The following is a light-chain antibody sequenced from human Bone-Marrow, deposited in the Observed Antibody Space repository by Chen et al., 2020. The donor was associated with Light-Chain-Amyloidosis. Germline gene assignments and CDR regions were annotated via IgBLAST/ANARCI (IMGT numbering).Light chain of an antibody. V-gene: IGKV3-20*01. CDR1: QTISSNY. CDR2: GSS. CDR3: QQYGTPPLT. Sequence: EIVLTQSPGTLSLSPGEGANLSCRASQTISSNYLTWYQQKFGQAPRLLIYGSSSRATGIPDRFTGSGSGTDFTLTINSLEPEDFAMYYCQQYGTPPLTFGGGTKVEIK. J-gene: IGKJ4*01.